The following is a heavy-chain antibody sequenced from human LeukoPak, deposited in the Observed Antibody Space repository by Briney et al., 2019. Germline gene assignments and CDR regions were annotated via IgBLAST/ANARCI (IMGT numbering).Heavy chain of an antibody. V-gene: IGHV3-11*03. CDR3: AVYCSGGCYSGLV. J-gene: IGHJ4*02. D-gene: IGHD2-21*02. CDR1: GFTFSDYY. Sequence: KPGGSLRLSCAASGFTFSDYYMSWIRQAPGKGLEWVSYISSSSGYTNYADSVKGRFTISRDNAKNSLYLQMYSLRAEDTAVYYCAVYCSGGCYSGLVWGQGTLVTVSS. CDR2: ISSSSGYT.